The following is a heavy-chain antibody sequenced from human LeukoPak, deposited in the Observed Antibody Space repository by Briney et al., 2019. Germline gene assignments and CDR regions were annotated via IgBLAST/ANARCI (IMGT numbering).Heavy chain of an antibody. CDR1: GGSISSYD. CDR3: AREGSGSLYYCGMDV. J-gene: IGHJ6*02. Sequence: SETLSLTCTVSGGSISSYDWSWIRQPPGKGLEWIGNIYYSGNSNYNPSLKSRVNISLDTSNNQFSLKLSSVIAADTAVYYCAREGSGSLYYCGMDVWGQGTTVTVSS. D-gene: IGHD3-10*01. CDR2: IYYSGNS. V-gene: IGHV4-59*01.